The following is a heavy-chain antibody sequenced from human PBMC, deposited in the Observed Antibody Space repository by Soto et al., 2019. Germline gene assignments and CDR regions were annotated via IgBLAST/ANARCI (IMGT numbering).Heavy chain of an antibody. D-gene: IGHD2-15*01. CDR3: ARARCSGGSCYSFPGTWFDP. V-gene: IGHV1-3*01. Sequence: ASVKVSCKASGYTFTSYAMHWVRQAPGQRLEWMGWINAGNGNTKYSQKFQGRVTITRDTSASTAYMELSSLRSEDTAVYYCARARCSGGSCYSFPGTWFDPWGQGTLVTVSS. CDR2: INAGNGNT. J-gene: IGHJ5*02. CDR1: GYTFTSYA.